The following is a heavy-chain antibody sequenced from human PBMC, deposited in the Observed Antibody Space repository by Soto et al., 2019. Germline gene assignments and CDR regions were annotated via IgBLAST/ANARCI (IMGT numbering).Heavy chain of an antibody. V-gene: IGHV3-48*02. CDR2: ISSSSSTI. J-gene: IGHJ4*02. CDR1: GCTFSSYS. D-gene: IGHD6-19*01. Sequence: GVSLRLSCAASGCTFSSYSMNWVRQAPGKGLEWVSYISSSSSTIYYADSVKGRFTISRDNAKNSLYLQMNSLRDEDTAVYYCARDRAIAVAGTYYFDYWGQGTLVTVSS. CDR3: ARDRAIAVAGTYYFDY.